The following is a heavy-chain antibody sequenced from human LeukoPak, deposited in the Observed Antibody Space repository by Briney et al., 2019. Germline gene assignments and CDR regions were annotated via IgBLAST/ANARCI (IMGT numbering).Heavy chain of an antibody. D-gene: IGHD2-15*01. CDR3: AKAYCSGGSCYANWFDP. V-gene: IGHV3-23*01. J-gene: IGHJ5*02. Sequence: GGSLRLSCAASGFTFSNYALSWVRQAPGKGLEWVSAISGNGGDTYYADSVKGRFTVSRDISKSTLYLQMNSLRAEDTAVYYCAKAYCSGGSCYANWFDPWGQGTLVTVSS. CDR2: ISGNGGDT. CDR1: GFTFSNYA.